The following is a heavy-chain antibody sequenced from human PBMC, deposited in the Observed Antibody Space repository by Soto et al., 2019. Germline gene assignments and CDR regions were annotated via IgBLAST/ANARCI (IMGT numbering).Heavy chain of an antibody. CDR2: ITPLFGTA. Sequence: QVQLVQSGAEVKKPGSSVKVSCKASGGTFSTNAISWVRQAPGQGLEWMGGITPLFGTANYAQKFLGRVTITAVESTTTPSMELSSLRSEDTSVYYCVYSLGLAVAGPGRFELWGRGTLITVSS. V-gene: IGHV1-69*12. CDR3: VYSLGLAVAGPGRFEL. D-gene: IGHD6-19*01. J-gene: IGHJ2*01. CDR1: GGTFSTNA.